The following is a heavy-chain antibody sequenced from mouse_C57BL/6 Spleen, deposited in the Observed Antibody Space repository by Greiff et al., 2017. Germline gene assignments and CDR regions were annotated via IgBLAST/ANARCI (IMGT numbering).Heavy chain of an antibody. Sequence: EVKLQESGGGLVKPGGSLKLSCAASGFTFSDYGMHWVHQAPEKGLEWVAYISSGSSTIYYADTVKGRFTLSGDNAKNTLFLHMTSLRSEDTVIYCCASRYYGSLPGYWGQGTSVTVSA. D-gene: IGHD1-1*01. CDR3: ASRYYGSLPGY. J-gene: IGHJ4*01. CDR2: ISSGSSTI. V-gene: IGHV5-17*01. CDR1: GFTFSDYG.